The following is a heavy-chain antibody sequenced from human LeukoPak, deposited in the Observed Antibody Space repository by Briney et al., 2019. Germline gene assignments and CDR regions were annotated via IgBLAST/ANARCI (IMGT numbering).Heavy chain of an antibody. CDR2: ISSSFSHI. V-gene: IGHV3-21*01. D-gene: IGHD2-15*01. J-gene: IGHJ4*02. CDR3: ARDLVYCSGASCYQRGFDY. CDR1: GFPFSSYS. Sequence: PGGSLRLSCAASGFPFSSYSMNWVRQAPGKGLEWVSSISSSFSHIYYAVSVKGRFTISRDNAKNSLYLHMNSLRAEDTAVYYCARDLVYCSGASCYQRGFDYWGQGSLVTVSS.